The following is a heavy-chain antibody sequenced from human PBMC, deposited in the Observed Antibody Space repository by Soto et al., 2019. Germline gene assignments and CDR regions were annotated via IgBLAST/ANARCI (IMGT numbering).Heavy chain of an antibody. CDR3: GYSSGWYGVFFDY. J-gene: IGHJ4*02. CDR2: INPNSGGT. D-gene: IGHD6-19*01. V-gene: IGHV1-2*02. Sequence: ASVKVSCKASGYTFTGYYMHWVRQAPGQGLEWMGWINPNSGGTNYAQKFQGRVTMTRDTSISTAYMELSRLRSDDTAVYYCGYSSGWYGVFFDYWGQGTLVTVSS. CDR1: GYTFTGYY.